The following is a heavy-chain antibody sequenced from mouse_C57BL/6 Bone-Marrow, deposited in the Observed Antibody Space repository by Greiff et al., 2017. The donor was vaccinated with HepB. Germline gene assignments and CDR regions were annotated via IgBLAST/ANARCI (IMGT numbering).Heavy chain of an antibody. J-gene: IGHJ3*01. V-gene: IGHV5-12*01. CDR1: GFTFSDYY. CDR2: ISNGGGST. D-gene: IGHD2-4*01. CDR3: ARHRDYDEGFAY. Sequence: EVMLVESGGGLVQPGGSLKLSCAASGFTFSDYYMYWVRQTPEKRLEWVAYISNGGGSTYYPDTVKGRFTISRDNAKNTLYLQMSRLKSEDTAMYYCARHRDYDEGFAYWGQGTLVTVSA.